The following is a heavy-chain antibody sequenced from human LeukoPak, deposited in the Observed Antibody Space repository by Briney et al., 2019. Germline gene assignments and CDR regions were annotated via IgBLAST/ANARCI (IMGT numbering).Heavy chain of an antibody. J-gene: IGHJ4*02. D-gene: IGHD6-19*01. CDR2: ISYSGYI. V-gene: IGHV3-21*01. CDR3: ARGAGIDY. CDR1: GFAFTSYT. Sequence: GSLRLSCAASGFAFTSYTMNWVRQAPGKGLEWVSSISYSGYISYADSVKGRFTISRDNATNSLYLQMNSLRADDTAVYYCARGAGIDYWGQGSLVTVSP.